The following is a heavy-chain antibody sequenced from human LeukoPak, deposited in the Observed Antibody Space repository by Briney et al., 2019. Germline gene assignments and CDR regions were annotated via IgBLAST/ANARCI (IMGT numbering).Heavy chain of an antibody. CDR3: ARVMRNGSGYYLDY. J-gene: IGHJ4*02. V-gene: IGHV4-30-4*01. CDR2: IYYSGST. Sequence: PSETLSLTCTVSGGSISSGDYYWSWIRQPPGKGLEWIGYIYYSGSTYYNPSLKSRVTISVDTSKNQFSLKLSSVTAADTAVYYCARVMRNGSGYYLDYWGQGTLVTVSS. CDR1: GGSISSGDYY. D-gene: IGHD3-22*01.